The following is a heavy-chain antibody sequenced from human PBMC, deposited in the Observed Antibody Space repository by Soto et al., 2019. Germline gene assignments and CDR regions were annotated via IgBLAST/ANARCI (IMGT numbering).Heavy chain of an antibody. J-gene: IGHJ4*02. CDR1: GFTFSSYS. CDR3: ARVYYDSSGYYRHFDY. CDR2: ISSSSSYI. V-gene: IGHV3-21*01. D-gene: IGHD3-22*01. Sequence: EVQLVESGGGLVKPGGSLRLSCAASGFTFSSYSMNWVREAPGKGLEWVSSISSSSSYIYYADSVKGRFTISRDNANNSLYLQMNSLRAEDTAVYYCARVYYDSSGYYRHFDYWGQGTLVTVSS.